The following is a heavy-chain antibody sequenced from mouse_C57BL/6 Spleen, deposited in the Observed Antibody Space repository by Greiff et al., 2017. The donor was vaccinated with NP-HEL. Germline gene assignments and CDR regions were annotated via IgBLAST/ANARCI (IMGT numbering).Heavy chain of an antibody. D-gene: IGHD2-4*01. V-gene: IGHV1-76*01. CDR3: ARSDYDYFDY. CDR2: IYPGSGNP. J-gene: IGHJ2*01. CDR1: GYTFTDYY. Sequence: VQLQESGAELVRPGASVKLSCKASGYTFTDYYINWVKQRPGQGLEWIARIYPGSGNPYYNEKFKGKATLTAEKSSSTAYMQLSSLTSEDSAVYFCARSDYDYFDYWGQGTTLTVSS.